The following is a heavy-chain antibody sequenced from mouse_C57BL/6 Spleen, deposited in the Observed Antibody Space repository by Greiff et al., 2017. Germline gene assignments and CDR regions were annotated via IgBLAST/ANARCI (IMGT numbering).Heavy chain of an antibody. CDR3: ARWLLRGWYFDV. V-gene: IGHV5-12*01. CDR1: GFTFSDYY. J-gene: IGHJ1*03. Sequence: EVKLMESGGGLVQPGGSLKLSCAASGFTFSDYYMYWVRQTPEKRLEWVAYISTGGGSTYYPDTVKGRFTISRDNAKNTLYLQMSRLKSEDTAMYYCARWLLRGWYFDVWGTGTTVTVSS. CDR2: ISTGGGST. D-gene: IGHD2-3*01.